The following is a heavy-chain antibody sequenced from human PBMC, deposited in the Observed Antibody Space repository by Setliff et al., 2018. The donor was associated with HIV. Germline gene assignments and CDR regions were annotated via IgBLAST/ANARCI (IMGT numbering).Heavy chain of an antibody. D-gene: IGHD6-6*01. CDR1: GGTFSSYV. Sequence: ASVKVSCKASGGTFSSYVISWVRQAPGQGPERMGGISAYNGNTNYAQKLQGRVTMTTDTSTSTAYMELSRLRSDDTAVYYCARGWSSSSGDYYYYGMDVWGQGTTVTVSS. CDR2: ISAYNGNT. CDR3: ARGWSSSSGDYYYYGMDV. V-gene: IGHV1-18*01. J-gene: IGHJ6*02.